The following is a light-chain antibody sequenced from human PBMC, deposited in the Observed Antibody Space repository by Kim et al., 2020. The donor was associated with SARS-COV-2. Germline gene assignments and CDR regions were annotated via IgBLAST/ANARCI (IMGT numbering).Light chain of an antibody. V-gene: IGLV3-9*01. CDR3: QVWDSNTSWV. Sequence: VALGQTASITCGGNNIGSRSVPWYQLKPGQAPVLVLYRDGNRPSGIPERFSGSKSGNTATLTITRAQGDDEADYFCQVWDSNTSWVFGGGTKVTVL. CDR1: NIGSRS. CDR2: RDG. J-gene: IGLJ3*02.